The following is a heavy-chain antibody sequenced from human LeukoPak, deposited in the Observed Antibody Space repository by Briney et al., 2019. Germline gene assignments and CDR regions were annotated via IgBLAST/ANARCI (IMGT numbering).Heavy chain of an antibody. J-gene: IGHJ3*02. CDR1: GFTVSSNY. CDR2: IYSGGST. D-gene: IGHD4-23*01. V-gene: IGHV3-53*01. Sequence: GGSLRLSCAASGFTVSSNYMSWVRQAPGKGLEWVSVIYSGGSTYYADSVKGRFAISRDNSKNTLYLQMNSLRAEDTAVYYCARDLTTVVIPGAFDIWGQGTMVTVSS. CDR3: ARDLTTVVIPGAFDI.